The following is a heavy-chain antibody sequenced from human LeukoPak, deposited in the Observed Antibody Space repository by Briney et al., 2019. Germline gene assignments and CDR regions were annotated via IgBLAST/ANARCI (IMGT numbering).Heavy chain of an antibody. CDR1: GFTFSDFS. CDR2: IGSAI. J-gene: IGHJ3*02. CDR3: ARDHAYAFDI. Sequence: GGSLRLSCVASGFTFSDFSLNWVRQPPGKGLEWISYIGSAIYYADPVKGRFTISRDNAKNSLYLQMNSLRAEDTAVYYCARDHAYAFDIWGQGTLVTVSS. V-gene: IGHV3-48*01. D-gene: IGHD2-2*01.